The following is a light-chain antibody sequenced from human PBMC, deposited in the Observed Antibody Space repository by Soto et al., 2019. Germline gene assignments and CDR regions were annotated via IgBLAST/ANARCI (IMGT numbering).Light chain of an antibody. V-gene: IGKV3-20*01. CDR1: QSVSSSY. CDR3: QQYGSSPIT. J-gene: IGKJ5*01. CDR2: GAS. Sequence: EIVLTQSPGTLSLSPGERATLSCMASQSVSSSYLAWYQQKPGQAPRLLIYGASSRATGIPYRFSGNGSGTDFALTISRLEPEDFAVYYCQQYGSSPITFGQGTRLEIK.